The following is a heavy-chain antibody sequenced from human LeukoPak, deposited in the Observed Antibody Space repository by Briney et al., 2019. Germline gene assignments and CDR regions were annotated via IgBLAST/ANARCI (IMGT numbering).Heavy chain of an antibody. V-gene: IGHV3-23*01. J-gene: IGHJ6*02. CDR1: GFTFSRIA. CDR2: MRSNGDTA. Sequence: GGTLRLSCAASGFTFSRIAMTWVREAPGKGLEWVSTMRSNGDTAYNADSVRGRFAISRDNSKNTLYLQMDSLRAEDTAVYYCARDSGSRDSSGYYAYYYYGMDVWGQGTTVTVSS. D-gene: IGHD3-22*01. CDR3: ARDSGSRDSSGYYAYYYYGMDV.